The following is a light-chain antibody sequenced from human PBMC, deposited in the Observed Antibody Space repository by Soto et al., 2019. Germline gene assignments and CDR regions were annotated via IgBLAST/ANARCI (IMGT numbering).Light chain of an antibody. CDR3: SSYAGSKTL. V-gene: IGLV2-8*01. J-gene: IGLJ2*01. CDR1: SSDVGGYNY. CDR2: EVT. Sequence: QSALTQPPSASGSPGQSLTISCTGTSSDVGGYNYVSWYQQHPGKAPKLMIYEVTKRPSGVPDRFSGSKSGNTAFLTVSGLQAEDEADYYCSSYAGSKTLFGGGTKLTVL.